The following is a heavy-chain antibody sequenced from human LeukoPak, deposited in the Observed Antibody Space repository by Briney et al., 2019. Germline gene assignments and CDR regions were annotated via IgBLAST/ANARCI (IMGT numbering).Heavy chain of an antibody. CDR1: GFTFSSYW. CDR2: VASDGSST. CDR3: ARRVVVPAAPYYFDY. J-gene: IGHJ4*02. V-gene: IGHV3-74*01. D-gene: IGHD2-2*01. Sequence: PGGSLRLSCAASGFTFSSYWMNWVRQAPGKGLVWVSRVASDGSSTTYADSVKGRFSISRDNAKNTLYLQMNSLRVEDTAVYYCARRVVVPAAPYYFDYWGQGTLVTVSS.